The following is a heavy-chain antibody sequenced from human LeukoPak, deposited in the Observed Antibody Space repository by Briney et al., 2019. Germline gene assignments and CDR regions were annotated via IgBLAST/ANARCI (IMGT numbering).Heavy chain of an antibody. CDR3: ARVGRYCSSTNCHGPWFDP. J-gene: IGHJ5*02. D-gene: IGHD2-2*01. Sequence: GASVKVSCKASGYTFTSYDINWVRQATGQGLEWMGWMNHNSGNKDYAQNVQGRVTMTRNTSISTPYMELSSLRSEDTAVYYCARVGRYCSSTNCHGPWFDPWGQGTLVTVSS. CDR1: GYTFTSYD. CDR2: MNHNSGNK. V-gene: IGHV1-8*01.